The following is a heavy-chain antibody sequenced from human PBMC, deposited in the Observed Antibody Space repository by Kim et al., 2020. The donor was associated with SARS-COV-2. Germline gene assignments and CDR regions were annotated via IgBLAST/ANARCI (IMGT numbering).Heavy chain of an antibody. CDR3: ARDGYSSLYYFDY. Sequence: YAQKVQGRVTITADESTSTAYMELSSLRSEDTAVYYCARDGYSSLYYFDYWGQGTLVTVSS. J-gene: IGHJ4*02. V-gene: IGHV1-69*01. D-gene: IGHD6-19*01.